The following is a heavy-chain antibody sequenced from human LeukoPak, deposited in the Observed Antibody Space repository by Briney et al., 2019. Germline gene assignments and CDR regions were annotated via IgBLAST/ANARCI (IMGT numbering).Heavy chain of an antibody. CDR3: AREGVAATGLDY. CDR2: INPSGGT. Sequence: ASVWVSCKASGHTFSIYNMHWVRQAPGQGLEWMGIINPSGGTSYSQKIQGRVTMTRDTSTTTVYMELSSLRSEDTAVYYCAREGVAATGLDYWGQGTLVTVSS. V-gene: IGHV1-46*01. CDR1: GHTFSIYN. J-gene: IGHJ4*02. D-gene: IGHD6-13*01.